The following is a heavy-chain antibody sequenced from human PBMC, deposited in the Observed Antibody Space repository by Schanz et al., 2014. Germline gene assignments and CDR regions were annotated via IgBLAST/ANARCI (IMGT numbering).Heavy chain of an antibody. CDR1: GFTFSSYG. D-gene: IGHD6-19*01. Sequence: QVPLVESGGGVVQPGRSLRLSCAASGFTFSSYGMHWVRQAPGKGLEWVSIIWYDGSNKYYADSVKGRFTISRDNSKNTLSLQMSSLRAEDAAVYYCASVIMVAGNHPDVRDVWGQGTTVIVSS. V-gene: IGHV3-33*01. J-gene: IGHJ6*02. CDR2: IWYDGSNK. CDR3: ASVIMVAGNHPDVRDV.